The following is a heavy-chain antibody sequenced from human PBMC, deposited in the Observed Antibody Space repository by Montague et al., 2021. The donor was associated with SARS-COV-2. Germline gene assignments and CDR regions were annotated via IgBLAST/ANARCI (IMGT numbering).Heavy chain of an antibody. V-gene: IGHV4-61*01. CDR2: INHNGST. CDR1: GDSIRSATYY. Sequence: SETLSLTCGVSGDSIRSATYYWTWIRQPPGRGLEWIGEINHNGSTNYNPSLKSRVTTSVDTSKNQFSMKLSSVTAADTAVYYCARSGRQWPVIDPRYYFDYWGQGTLVTVSS. CDR3: ARSGRQWPVIDPRYYFDY. J-gene: IGHJ4*01. D-gene: IGHD6-19*01.